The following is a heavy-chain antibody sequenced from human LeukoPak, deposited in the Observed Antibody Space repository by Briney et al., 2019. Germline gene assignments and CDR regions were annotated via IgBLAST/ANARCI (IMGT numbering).Heavy chain of an antibody. D-gene: IGHD2-15*01. CDR2: LYYGGSS. CDR1: GASISNSDFY. CDR3: ARVNDCSGSSCFSRWFDP. V-gene: IGHV4-39*07. Sequence: SETLSLTCTVSGASISNSDFYWGWIRQPPGKGLEWIGTLYYGGSSLYNASLTSRVSMSVETSKNQFSLRLSSVTAADTAVYYCARVNDCSGSSCFSRWFDPWGQGTLITVSS. J-gene: IGHJ5*02.